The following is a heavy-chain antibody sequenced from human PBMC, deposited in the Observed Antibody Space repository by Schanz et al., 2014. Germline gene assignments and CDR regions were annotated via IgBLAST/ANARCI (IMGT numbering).Heavy chain of an antibody. CDR2: IWYDGSNK. CDR1: GFTFSSYG. J-gene: IGHJ4*02. Sequence: QVQLVESGGGVVQPGRSLRLSCAASGFTFSSYGMHWVRQAPGKGLEWVAVIWYDGSNKYYADSVKGRFTISRDNSKNTLYLQMNSLRAEETAVYYRAKEKGDCSSTSCSYSFDYWGQGTRATVSS. V-gene: IGHV3-33*06. CDR3: AKEKGDCSSTSCSYSFDY. D-gene: IGHD2-2*01.